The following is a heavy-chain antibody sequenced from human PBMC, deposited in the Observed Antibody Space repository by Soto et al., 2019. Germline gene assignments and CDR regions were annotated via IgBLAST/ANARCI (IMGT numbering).Heavy chain of an antibody. Sequence: SETLSLTCTVSGGSVSSGSYYWSWIRQPPGKGLEWIGYIYNSGSTNYNPSLKSRVAISVDTSKNQFSLKLTSVTAADTGVYFCARLYNLVYSSGWYVVEWGQGTLVTVSS. D-gene: IGHD6-19*01. V-gene: IGHV4-61*01. J-gene: IGHJ4*02. CDR3: ARLYNLVYSSGWYVVE. CDR1: GGSVSSGSYY. CDR2: IYNSGST.